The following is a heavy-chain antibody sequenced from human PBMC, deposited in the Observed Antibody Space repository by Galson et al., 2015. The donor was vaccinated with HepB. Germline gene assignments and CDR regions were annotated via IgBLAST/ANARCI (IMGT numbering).Heavy chain of an antibody. Sequence: SLRLSCAASGFTVSSNYMSWVRQAPGKGLEWVSVIYSGGSTYYADSVKGRFTISRHNSKNTLYLQMNSLRAEDTAVYYCARGPGIAAYAFDIWGQGTMVTVSS. D-gene: IGHD6-13*01. CDR3: ARGPGIAAYAFDI. CDR2: IYSGGST. V-gene: IGHV3-53*04. J-gene: IGHJ3*02. CDR1: GFTVSSNY.